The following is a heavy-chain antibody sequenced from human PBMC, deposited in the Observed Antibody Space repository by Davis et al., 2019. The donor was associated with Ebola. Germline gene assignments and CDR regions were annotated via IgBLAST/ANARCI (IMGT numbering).Heavy chain of an antibody. CDR3: ARDMGMVQEANWFDP. D-gene: IGHD3-10*01. Sequence: ASVKVSCKASGYTFTSYGISWVRQAPGQGLEWMGWIIAYNGNTNYAQKLQGRVTMTTDTSTSTAYMELRSLRSDDTAVYYCARDMGMVQEANWFDPWGQGTLVTVSS. J-gene: IGHJ5*02. V-gene: IGHV1-18*01. CDR2: IIAYNGNT. CDR1: GYTFTSYG.